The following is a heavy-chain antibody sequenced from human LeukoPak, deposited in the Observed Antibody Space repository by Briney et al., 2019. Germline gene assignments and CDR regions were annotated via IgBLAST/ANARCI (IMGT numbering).Heavy chain of an antibody. CDR3: AREKYLPSGGYYYMDV. J-gene: IGHJ6*03. Sequence: GGSLRFSCVAYGTTFDRYSMDWVRQARGKGLEWVSYISSGSNTRLYAESVEGRFTISRDNSNDSLFLQMNSLRPEDTAVYYCAREKYLPSGGYYYMDVWGKGTTVTVSS. D-gene: IGHD5-12*01. CDR1: GTTFDRYS. CDR2: ISSGSNTR. V-gene: IGHV3-48*04.